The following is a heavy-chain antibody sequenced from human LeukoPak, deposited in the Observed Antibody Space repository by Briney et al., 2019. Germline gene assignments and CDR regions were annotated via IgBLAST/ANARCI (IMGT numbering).Heavy chain of an antibody. CDR2: IYYSGST. D-gene: IGHD4-17*01. Sequence: SETLSLTCSVSGGSISSSTYYWGWIRQPPGKGLEWIGTIYYSGSTYYNPSLKSRVTISVDTSKNQFSLKLSSVTAADTAVYYCARLYGDYDYFDYWGQGTLVTVSS. CDR3: ARLYGDYDYFDY. V-gene: IGHV4-39*01. J-gene: IGHJ4*02. CDR1: GGSISSSTYY.